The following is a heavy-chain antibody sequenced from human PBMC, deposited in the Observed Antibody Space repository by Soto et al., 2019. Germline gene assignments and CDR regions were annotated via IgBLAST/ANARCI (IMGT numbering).Heavy chain of an antibody. J-gene: IGHJ6*02. Sequence: VASVKVSCKASGYRFSSYAIQWVRQAPGQRLEWMGWINVGNGNTKYSQKFQDRVTIIRDTSANTAYMEVSSLRSEDTAVYYCARSEDTYKDVLTGMDLSYYYLGMDVWGQVPTVTVS. CDR1: GYRFSSYA. D-gene: IGHD3-16*01. CDR2: INVGNGNT. CDR3: ARSEDTYKDVLTGMDLSYYYLGMDV. V-gene: IGHV1-3*01.